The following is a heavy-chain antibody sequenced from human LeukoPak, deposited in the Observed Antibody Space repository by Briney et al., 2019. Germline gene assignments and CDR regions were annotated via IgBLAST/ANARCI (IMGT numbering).Heavy chain of an antibody. CDR2: ISGSGGST. CDR1: GFTFSSYA. J-gene: IGHJ6*03. Sequence: PGGSLRLSCAASGFTFSSYAMSWVRQAPGKGLEWVSAISGSGGSTYYADSVKGRFTISRDNSKNTLYLQMNSLRAEDTAVYYCAKDFPILSTTQNYHYYMDVWGKGTTVTVSS. V-gene: IGHV3-23*01. D-gene: IGHD1-14*01. CDR3: AKDFPILSTTQNYHYYMDV.